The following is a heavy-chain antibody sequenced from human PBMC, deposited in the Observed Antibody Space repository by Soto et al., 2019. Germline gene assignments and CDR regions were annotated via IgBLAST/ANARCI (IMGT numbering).Heavy chain of an antibody. CDR3: ARNRIRVWFGELSYFDP. J-gene: IGHJ5*02. CDR1: GGSFSVYY. CDR2: INHSGST. D-gene: IGHD3-10*01. Sequence: PSETLSLTCAVYGGSFSVYYWSWIRQPPGKGLEWIGEINHSGSTNYNPSLKSRVTISVDTSKNQFSLKLSSVTAADTAVYYCARNRIRVWFGELSYFDPWGQGTLVTVSS. V-gene: IGHV4-34*01.